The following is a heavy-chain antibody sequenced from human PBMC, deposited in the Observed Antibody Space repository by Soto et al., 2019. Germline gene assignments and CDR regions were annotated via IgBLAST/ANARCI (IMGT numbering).Heavy chain of an antibody. CDR2: ISSRSDI. J-gene: IGHJ6*02. CDR3: AREYTAWPLAYGLDV. D-gene: IGHD2-2*02. CDR1: GFTFSTYS. V-gene: IGHV3-21*01. Sequence: LRLSCVGSGFTFSTYSINWVRQSPWKGLEWVSSISSRSDIYYADSVKGRFTISRDNAKNSVSLQMNSLRAEDTAVYYCAREYTAWPLAYGLDVWGQGTTVTV.